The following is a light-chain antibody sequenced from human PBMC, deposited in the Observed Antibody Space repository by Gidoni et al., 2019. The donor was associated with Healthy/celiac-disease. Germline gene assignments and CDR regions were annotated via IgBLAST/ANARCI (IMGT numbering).Light chain of an antibody. Sequence: QAVLTQPSSLSASPGASASLTCTLRSGINVGTYRIYWYQQKPGSPPQYLLRYKSDSDKQQGSGVPRRFSGSKDASANAGILLISGLQSEDEADYYCMIWHSSALGVVFGGGTKLTVL. CDR3: MIWHSSALGVV. CDR2: YKSDSDK. J-gene: IGLJ2*01. CDR1: SGINVGTYR. V-gene: IGLV5-45*02.